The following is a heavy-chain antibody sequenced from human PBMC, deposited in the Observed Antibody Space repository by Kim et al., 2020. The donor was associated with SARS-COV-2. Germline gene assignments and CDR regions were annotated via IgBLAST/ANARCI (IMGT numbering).Heavy chain of an antibody. V-gene: IGHV3-30-3*01. Sequence: GGSLRLSCAASGFTFSSYAMHWVRQAPGKGLEWVAVISYDGSNKYYADSVKGRFTISRDNSKNTLYLQMNSLRAEDTAVYYCARDPHSFIVVVPAAMLNWFDPWGQGTLVTVSS. CDR2: ISYDGSNK. CDR1: GFTFSSYA. J-gene: IGHJ5*02. D-gene: IGHD2-2*01. CDR3: ARDPHSFIVVVPAAMLNWFDP.